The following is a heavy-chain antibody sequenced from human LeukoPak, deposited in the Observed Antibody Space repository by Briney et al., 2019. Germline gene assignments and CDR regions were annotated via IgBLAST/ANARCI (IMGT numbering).Heavy chain of an antibody. Sequence: ASVKVSCKASGYTFTCYYMHWVRQAPGQGREWMGWINPNSGGTNYAQKFQGRVTMTRDTSISTAYMELSRLRSDDTAVYYCARDYLMYGSGSRLDYWGQGTLVTVSS. CDR2: INPNSGGT. V-gene: IGHV1-2*02. D-gene: IGHD3-10*01. J-gene: IGHJ4*02. CDR1: GYTFTCYY. CDR3: ARDYLMYGSGSRLDY.